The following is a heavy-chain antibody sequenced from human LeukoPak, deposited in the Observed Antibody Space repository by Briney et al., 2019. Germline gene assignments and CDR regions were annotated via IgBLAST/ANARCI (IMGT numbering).Heavy chain of an antibody. CDR1: GGSISSDSYY. Sequence: PPETLSLTCTVSGGSISSDSYYWAWIRQPPGKGLEWIASIYYSGSTYYNPSLKSRVTISVDTSRNQFSLKLSSVTAADTAVYYCASLAVAGLSEGYWGQGTLVIVSS. CDR2: IYYSGST. V-gene: IGHV4-39*01. CDR3: ASLAVAGLSEGY. J-gene: IGHJ4*02. D-gene: IGHD6-19*01.